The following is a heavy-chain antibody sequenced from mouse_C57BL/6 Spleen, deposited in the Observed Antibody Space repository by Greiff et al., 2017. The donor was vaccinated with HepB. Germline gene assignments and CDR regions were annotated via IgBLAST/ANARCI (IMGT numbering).Heavy chain of an antibody. V-gene: IGHV2-5*01. J-gene: IGHJ4*01. CDR1: GFSLTSYG. CDR3: AKTAFITTVVATGDAMDY. CDR2: IWRGGST. D-gene: IGHD1-1*01. Sequence: VQGVESGPGLVQPSQSLSITCTVSGFSLTSYGVHWVRQSPGKGLEWLGVIWRGGSTDYNAAFMSRLSITKDNSKSQVFFKMNSLQADDTAIYYCAKTAFITTVVATGDAMDYWGQGTSVTVSS.